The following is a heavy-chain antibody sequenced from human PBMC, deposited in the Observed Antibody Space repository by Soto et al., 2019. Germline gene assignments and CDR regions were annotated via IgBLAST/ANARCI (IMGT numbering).Heavy chain of an antibody. CDR2: INSDGSST. CDR3: ASSLLTPFDY. V-gene: IGHV3-74*01. J-gene: IGHJ4*02. D-gene: IGHD7-27*01. Sequence: EVQLVESGGGLVQPGGSLRLSCAASGFSFSSYWMHWVRQAPGKGLVWVSRINSDGSSTFYADSVKGRFTISRDNAKNTLYLQMNSLRADDMAVYYCASSLLTPFDYWGQGTLVTVSS. CDR1: GFSFSSYW.